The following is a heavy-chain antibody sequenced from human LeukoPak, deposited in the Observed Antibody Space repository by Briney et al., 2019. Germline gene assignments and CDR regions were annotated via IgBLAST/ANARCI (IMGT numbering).Heavy chain of an antibody. V-gene: IGHV3-7*01. D-gene: IGHD6-19*01. CDR2: IKQDGSEK. Sequence: PGGSLRLSCAASGFTFSSYWLSWVRKAPGKGLEWVANIKQDGSEKYNVDSVKGRFTISRDNAKNSLYLQMNSLRAEDTAVYYCATRSSYSSGWYAGYFDLWGRGTLVTVSS. CDR1: GFTFSSYW. J-gene: IGHJ2*01. CDR3: ATRSSYSSGWYAGYFDL.